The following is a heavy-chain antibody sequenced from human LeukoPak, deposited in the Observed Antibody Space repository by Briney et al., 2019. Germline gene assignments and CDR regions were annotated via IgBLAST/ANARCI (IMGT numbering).Heavy chain of an antibody. CDR3: ARGLLSNSSGWHSVVPVLVY. CDR2: IYYSGST. V-gene: IGHV4-39*07. Sequence: PSETLSLTCTVSGGSISSSSYYWGWIRQPPGKGLEWIGSIYYSGSTYYNPSLKSRVTISVDTSKNQFSLKLSSVTAAVTAVYYCARGLLSNSSGWHSVVPVLVYWGQGTLVTVSS. J-gene: IGHJ4*02. D-gene: IGHD6-19*01. CDR1: GGSISSSSYY.